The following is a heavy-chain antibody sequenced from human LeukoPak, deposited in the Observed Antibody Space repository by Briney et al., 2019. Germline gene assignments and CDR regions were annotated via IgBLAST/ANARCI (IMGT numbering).Heavy chain of an antibody. D-gene: IGHD6-19*01. CDR3: ARDREKVAGTQGWFDP. CDR1: GFTFSSYW. V-gene: IGHV3-7*01. Sequence: HPGGSLRLSCAASGFTFSSYWMSWVRQAPGKGLEWVATIKKDGRETYYVDSVKGRFTISRDNAKPSPYRQMTSLRAEDTAVYYCARDREKVAGTQGWFDPWGQGTLVTVSS. J-gene: IGHJ5*02. CDR2: IKKDGRET.